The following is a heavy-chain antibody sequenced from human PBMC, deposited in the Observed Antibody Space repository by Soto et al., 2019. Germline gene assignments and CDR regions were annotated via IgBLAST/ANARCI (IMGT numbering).Heavy chain of an antibody. D-gene: IGHD1-7*01. CDR1: GGSISSSSYY. CDR2: IYYSGST. V-gene: IGHV4-39*01. Sequence: QLQLQESGPGLVKPSETLSLTCTVSGGSISSSSYYWGWIRQPPGKGLEWIGSIYYSGSTYYNPSLKSRVTISVDTSKNQFSLKLSSVTAADTAVYYCARHNWNYLRRSLGAFDIWGQGTMVTVSS. J-gene: IGHJ3*02. CDR3: ARHNWNYLRRSLGAFDI.